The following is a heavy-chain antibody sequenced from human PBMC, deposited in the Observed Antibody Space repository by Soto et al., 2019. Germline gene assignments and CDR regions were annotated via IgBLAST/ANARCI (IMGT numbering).Heavy chain of an antibody. CDR1: GGTFSSYA. CDR2: IIPIFGTA. V-gene: IGHV1-69*13. J-gene: IGHJ1*01. Sequence: SVKVSCKASGGTFSSYAISWVRQAPGQGLEWMGGIIPIFGTANYAQKFQGRVTITADESTSTAYMELSSLRSEDTAVYYCARAGYSSAWYGLAAYFQHCGQGTLVTVSS. D-gene: IGHD6-19*01. CDR3: ARAGYSSAWYGLAAYFQH.